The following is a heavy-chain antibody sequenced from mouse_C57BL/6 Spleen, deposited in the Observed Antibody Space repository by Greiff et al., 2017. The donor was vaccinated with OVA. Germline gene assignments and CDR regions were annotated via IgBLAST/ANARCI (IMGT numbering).Heavy chain of an antibody. J-gene: IGHJ4*01. D-gene: IGHD1-1*01. CDR2: IHPNSGST. CDR3: ASRSSYYYGSSPYAMDY. CDR1: GYTFTSYW. Sequence: QVQLQQSGAELVKPGASVKLSCKASGYTFTSYWMHWVKQRPGQGLEWIGMIHPNSGSTNYNEKFKSKATLTVDKSSSTAYMQLSSLTSEDSAVYYCASRSSYYYGSSPYAMDYWGQGTSVTVSS. V-gene: IGHV1-64*01.